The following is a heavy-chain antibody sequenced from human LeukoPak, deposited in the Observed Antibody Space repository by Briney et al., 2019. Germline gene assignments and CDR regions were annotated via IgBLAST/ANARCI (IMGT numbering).Heavy chain of an antibody. V-gene: IGHV3-30-3*01. J-gene: IGHJ3*02. CDR1: GFTFSSYA. D-gene: IGHD6-19*01. CDR3: AREIAVAESDAFDI. CDR2: ISYDGSNK. Sequence: QAGGSLRLSCAASGFTFSSYAMHCVRQAPGKGLEWVAVISYDGSNKYYADSVKGRFTISRDNSKNTLYLQMNSLRAEDTAVYYCAREIAVAESDAFDIWGQGTMVTVSS.